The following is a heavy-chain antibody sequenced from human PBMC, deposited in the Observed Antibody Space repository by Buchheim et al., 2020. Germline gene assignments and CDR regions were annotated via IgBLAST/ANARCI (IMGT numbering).Heavy chain of an antibody. CDR1: GFTFSSYA. CDR3: ARDRGPRYFDL. CDR2: ISYDGSNK. Sequence: QVQLVESGGGVVQPGRSLRLSCAASGFTFSSYAMHWVRQAPGKGLEWVAVISYDGSNKYYADSVKGRFTISRDNSKNTLYLQMNSLRAEDTAVYYCARDRGPRYFDLWGRGTL. J-gene: IGHJ2*01. V-gene: IGHV3-30-3*01.